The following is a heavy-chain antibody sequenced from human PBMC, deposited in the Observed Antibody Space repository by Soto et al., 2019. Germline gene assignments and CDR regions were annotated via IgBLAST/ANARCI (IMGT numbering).Heavy chain of an antibody. CDR2: IYYSGST. Sequence: PSETLSLTCTVSGGSISGYYWSWIRQPPGQGLEWIGYIYYSGSTNYNPSLKSRVTISVDTSKNQFSLKLSSVTAADTAVYYCARVQSGSYALYYFDYRGQGTLVTVSS. CDR3: ARVQSGSYALYYFDY. V-gene: IGHV4-59*01. CDR1: GGSISGYY. J-gene: IGHJ4*02. D-gene: IGHD1-26*01.